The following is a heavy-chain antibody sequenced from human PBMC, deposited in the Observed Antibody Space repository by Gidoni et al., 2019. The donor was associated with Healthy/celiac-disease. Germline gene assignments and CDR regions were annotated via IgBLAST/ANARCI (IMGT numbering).Heavy chain of an antibody. V-gene: IGHV1-46*03. D-gene: IGHD2-15*01. CDR1: GYTFTSYY. Sequence: QVQLVQSGAEVKKHGASVKVSCKASGYTFTSYYMHWVRQAPGQGLELMGISNPSCGSTSYAHKFQGRVTMTRDTSTSTVYMELSSLISEDTAVYYCARRLGYCSGGSCVFDYWGQGTLVTVSS. CDR2: SNPSCGST. CDR3: ARRLGYCSGGSCVFDY. J-gene: IGHJ4*02.